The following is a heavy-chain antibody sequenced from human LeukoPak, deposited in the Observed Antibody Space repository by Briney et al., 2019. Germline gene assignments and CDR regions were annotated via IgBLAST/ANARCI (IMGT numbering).Heavy chain of an antibody. D-gene: IGHD3-9*01. CDR1: GFPFSSYW. CDR2: IKQDGGEK. CDR3: ARRLLTGYYEF. Sequence: GGSLRLSCAASGFPFSSYWMSWVRQAPGKGLEWVANIKQDGGEKFYVDSVKGRFTISRDSSKNMLYLQMNSLRAEDTAVYYCARRLLTGYYEFWGQGTLVTVSS. V-gene: IGHV3-7*01. J-gene: IGHJ4*02.